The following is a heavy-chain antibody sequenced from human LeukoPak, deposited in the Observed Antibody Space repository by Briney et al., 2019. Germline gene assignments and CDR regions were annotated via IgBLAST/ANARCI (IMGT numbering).Heavy chain of an antibody. CDR2: TSAYNGNT. J-gene: IGHJ3*02. D-gene: IGHD6-13*01. CDR1: GYTFTISG. Sequence: ASVKVSCKASGYTFTISGISWVRQAPGQGLEWMGWTSAYNGNTNYAQKLQGRVTMTTDTSTSTAYMELRSLRSDDTAVYYCARVEQQLVRGLKAFDIWGQGTMVTVSS. CDR3: ARVEQQLVRGLKAFDI. V-gene: IGHV1-18*01.